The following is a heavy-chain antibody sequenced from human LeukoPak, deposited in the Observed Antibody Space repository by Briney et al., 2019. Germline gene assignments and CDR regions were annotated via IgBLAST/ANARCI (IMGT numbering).Heavy chain of an antibody. CDR3: ARGSYGYSSGWYNY. CDR2: IYHSGST. J-gene: IGHJ4*02. V-gene: IGHV4-38-2*01. D-gene: IGHD6-19*01. CDR1: GYSISSGYY. Sequence: KPSETLSLTCAVSGYSISSGYYWGWIRQPPGKGLEWIGSIYHSGSTYYNPSLKSRVTISVDTSKNQFSLKLSSVTAADTAVYYCARGSYGYSSGWYNYWGQGTLVTVSS.